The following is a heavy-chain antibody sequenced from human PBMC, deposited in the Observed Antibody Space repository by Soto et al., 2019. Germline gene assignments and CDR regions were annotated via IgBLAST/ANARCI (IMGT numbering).Heavy chain of an antibody. D-gene: IGHD1-1*01. J-gene: IGHJ6*02. Sequence: QVQLVQSGAELRKPGSSVKVSCKASGGTFSDSTINWVRQAPGQRLEWMGGIIPIFDTANYAEKFQGRVTITADESTRTSFMEVSSLSSEDTAVYYCARNGTLTGYSYGMDVWGQGTMVTVSS. V-gene: IGHV1-69*01. CDR1: GGTFSDST. CDR3: ARNGTLTGYSYGMDV. CDR2: IIPIFDTA.